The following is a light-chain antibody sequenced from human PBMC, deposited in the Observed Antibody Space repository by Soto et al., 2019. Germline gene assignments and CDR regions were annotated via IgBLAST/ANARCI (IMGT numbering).Light chain of an antibody. J-gene: IGKJ1*01. Sequence: EIVLTQSPGTLSLSPGERTTLSCRASQSVSSDFLAWYQQKPGQAPRLLIYDASNRAPGIPDRFSGSGSGTDFTLTISRLEPEDFAVYYCQQYGSSPRTFGQGTKVEIK. CDR2: DAS. CDR1: QSVSSDF. CDR3: QQYGSSPRT. V-gene: IGKV3-20*01.